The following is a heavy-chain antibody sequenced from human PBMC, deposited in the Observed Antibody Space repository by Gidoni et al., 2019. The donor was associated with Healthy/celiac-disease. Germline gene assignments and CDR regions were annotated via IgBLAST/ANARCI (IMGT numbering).Heavy chain of an antibody. Sequence: EVQLLESGGGLVQPGGSLRLSCAASGFTFSSYAMSRVRPAPGKGLGWVSAISGSGGSTYYADSVKGRFTISRDNSKNTLYLQMNSLRAEDTAVYYCAKDRGYCSGGSCGYWGQGTLVTVSS. J-gene: IGHJ4*02. CDR3: AKDRGYCSGGSCGY. V-gene: IGHV3-23*01. CDR2: ISGSGGST. CDR1: GFTFSSYA. D-gene: IGHD2-15*01.